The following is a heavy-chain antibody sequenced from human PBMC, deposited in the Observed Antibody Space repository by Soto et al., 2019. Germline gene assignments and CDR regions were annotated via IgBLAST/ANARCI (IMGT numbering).Heavy chain of an antibody. Sequence: EVQLLESGGGLVQPGGSLRLSCAASGFTFSSYAMSWVRQAPGKGLEWVSAITGSGGSTYSADSVKGRFTISRDNSKNTLYLQMNSLRAEDTAVYYCAKVTAGYHDAFDIWGQGTMVTVSS. CDR1: GFTFSSYA. J-gene: IGHJ3*02. CDR2: ITGSGGST. V-gene: IGHV3-23*01. CDR3: AKVTAGYHDAFDI. D-gene: IGHD2-2*01.